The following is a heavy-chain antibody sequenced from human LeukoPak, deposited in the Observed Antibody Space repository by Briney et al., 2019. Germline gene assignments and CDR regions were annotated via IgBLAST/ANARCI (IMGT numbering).Heavy chain of an antibody. J-gene: IGHJ4*02. V-gene: IGHV4-39*07. D-gene: IGHD7-27*01. CDR1: GGSISSSSYY. CDR3: ARDTEISWGSPLFDY. Sequence: SETLSLTCTVSGGSISSSSYYWGWIRQPPGKGLEWIGSIYYSGSTYYNPSLKSRVTISVDTSKNQFSLKLSSVTAADTAVYYCARDTEISWGSPLFDYWGQGTLVTVSS. CDR2: IYYSGST.